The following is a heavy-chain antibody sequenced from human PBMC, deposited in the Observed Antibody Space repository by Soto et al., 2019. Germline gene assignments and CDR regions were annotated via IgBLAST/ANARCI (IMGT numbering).Heavy chain of an antibody. CDR3: ARVPPVRYFDY. CDR1: GFSIISDYY. V-gene: IGHV4-38-2*01. J-gene: IGHJ4*02. D-gene: IGHD3-9*01. CDR2: IYHTGIT. Sequence: PSETLSLTCAVSGFSIISDYYWAWIRQPPGRGLEWIGSIYHTGITYYNPSLNSRVTISVDTSNNQFSLRLSSVTAADTALYYCARVPPVRYFDYWGQGTPVTVSS.